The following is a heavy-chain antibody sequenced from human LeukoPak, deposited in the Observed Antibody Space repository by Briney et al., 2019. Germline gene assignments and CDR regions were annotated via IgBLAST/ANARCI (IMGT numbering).Heavy chain of an antibody. CDR1: GYTFTGYY. V-gene: IGHV1-2*02. Sequence: GASVKVSCKASGYTFTGYYMHWVRQAPGQGLEWMGWINPNSGGTNYAQKFQGRVTMTRDTSISTAYMELSRLRSDDTAVYYCARVGHYYDSSGYYSPWGQGTLVTVSS. J-gene: IGHJ5*02. CDR3: ARVGHYYDSSGYYSP. CDR2: INPNSGGT. D-gene: IGHD3-22*01.